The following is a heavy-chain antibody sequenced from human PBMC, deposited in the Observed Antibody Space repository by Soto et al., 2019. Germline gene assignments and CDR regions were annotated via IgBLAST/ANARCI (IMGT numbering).Heavy chain of an antibody. J-gene: IGHJ2*01. CDR1: GGTFSNYP. V-gene: IGHV1-69*05. Sequence: QVQLVQSGAEVKKPGSSVKVSCKASGGTFSNYPISWVRQAPGQGLEWMGGIIPIFGTVNYAQKFQGRVTXTXEXSTXTAYMELRSLRSEDTAVYYCARGNHRWLQLWYFDLWGRGTLVTVSS. CDR3: ARGNHRWLQLWYFDL. CDR2: IIPIFGTV. D-gene: IGHD5-12*01.